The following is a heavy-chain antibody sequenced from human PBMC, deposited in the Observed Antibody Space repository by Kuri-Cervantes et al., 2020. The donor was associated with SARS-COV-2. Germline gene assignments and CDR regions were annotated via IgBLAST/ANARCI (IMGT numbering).Heavy chain of an antibody. Sequence: GESLKISCAASGFTFSSYGMHWVRQAPGKGLEWVAVIWYDGSNKYYADSVKGRFTISRDNSKNTLYLQINSLGAEDTAVYYCARAPPAAAIFFDYWGQGTLVTVSS. D-gene: IGHD2-2*01. CDR2: IWYDGSNK. J-gene: IGHJ4*02. V-gene: IGHV3-33*01. CDR3: ARAPPAAAIFFDY. CDR1: GFTFSSYG.